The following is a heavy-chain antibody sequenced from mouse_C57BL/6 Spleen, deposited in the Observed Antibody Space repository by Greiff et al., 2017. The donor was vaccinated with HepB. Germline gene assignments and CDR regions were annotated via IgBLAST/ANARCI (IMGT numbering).Heavy chain of an antibody. CDR3: ARVYGSGHWYFDV. V-gene: IGHV5-4*01. D-gene: IGHD1-1*01. J-gene: IGHJ1*03. CDR1: GFTFSSYA. CDR2: ISDGGSYT. Sequence: EVQVVESGGGLVKPGGSLKLSCAASGFTFSSYAMSWVRQTPEKRLEWVATISDGGSYTYYPDNVKGRFTISRDNAKNNLYLQMSHLKSEDTAMYYCARVYGSGHWYFDVWGTGTTVTVSS.